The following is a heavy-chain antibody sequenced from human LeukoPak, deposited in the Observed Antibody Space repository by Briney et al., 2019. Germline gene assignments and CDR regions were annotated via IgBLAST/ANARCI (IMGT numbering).Heavy chain of an antibody. Sequence: PSETLSLTCTVSGGSISSYYWSWIRQPPGKGLEWIGYIYYSGSTNYNPSLKSRVTISVDTSKNQFSLKLSSVTAADTAVYYCARTITDLYDSSGYYYMDVWGKGTTVTVSS. D-gene: IGHD3-22*01. CDR2: IYYSGST. V-gene: IGHV4-59*01. CDR1: GGSISSYY. CDR3: ARTITDLYDSSGYYYMDV. J-gene: IGHJ6*03.